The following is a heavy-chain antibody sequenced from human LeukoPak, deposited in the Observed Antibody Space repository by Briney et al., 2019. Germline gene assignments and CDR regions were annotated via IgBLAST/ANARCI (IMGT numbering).Heavy chain of an antibody. CDR1: GFTVSSNY. Sequence: GGSLRLSCAASGFTVSSNYMSWVRQAPGKGLEWVSVIYSGGSTYYADSVKGRFTISRDNSKNTLYLQMNSLRAEDTAVYYCASRDDFWGGYYTYWGQGTLVTVSS. V-gene: IGHV3-53*01. J-gene: IGHJ4*02. CDR3: ASRDDFWGGYYTY. D-gene: IGHD3-3*01. CDR2: IYSGGST.